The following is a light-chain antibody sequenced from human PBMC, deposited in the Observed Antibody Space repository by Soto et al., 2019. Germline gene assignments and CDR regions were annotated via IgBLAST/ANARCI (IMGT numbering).Light chain of an antibody. Sequence: DIQMTQSPSSLSASVGDRITITCRASQSIRTYLNWYQQRPGKAPKVLIYVASTLQTGVPSRFSGSSSGTDFNLTITSLQPEDFALYYCQQSYKNPHTFGGGTRVEIK. CDR1: QSIRTY. J-gene: IGKJ4*01. CDR2: VAS. V-gene: IGKV1-39*01. CDR3: QQSYKNPHT.